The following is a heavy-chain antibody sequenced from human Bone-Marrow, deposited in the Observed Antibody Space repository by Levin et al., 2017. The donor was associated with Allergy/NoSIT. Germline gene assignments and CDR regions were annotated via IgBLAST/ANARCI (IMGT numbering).Heavy chain of an antibody. D-gene: IGHD4-17*01. Sequence: LSLTCAASGFTFSSYSMNWVRQAPGKGLEWVSSISSSSSYIYYADSVKGRFTISRDNAKNSLYLQMNSLRAEDTAVYYCARAWGIYGDYPPYYLIDYWGQGTLVTVSS. CDR3: ARAWGIYGDYPPYYLIDY. V-gene: IGHV3-21*01. J-gene: IGHJ4*02. CDR2: ISSSSSYI. CDR1: GFTFSSYS.